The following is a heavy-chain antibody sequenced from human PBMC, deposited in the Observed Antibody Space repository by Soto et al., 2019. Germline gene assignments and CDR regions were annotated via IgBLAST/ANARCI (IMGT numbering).Heavy chain of an antibody. CDR2: IKLDGSES. D-gene: IGHD2-2*01. V-gene: IGHV3-7*01. Sequence: EVHLVESGGGLVQPGGSLRLSCAASGFTFSLYWMSWVRQTPGKGLEWVANIKLDGSESYCVDSLKGRFTISRDNAKNSLYLQMNSLRAEDTAVYYCATQGYCASTSFHGYYYMDVWGKGTTVTVSS. CDR1: GFTFSLYW. J-gene: IGHJ6*03. CDR3: ATQGYCASTSFHGYYYMDV.